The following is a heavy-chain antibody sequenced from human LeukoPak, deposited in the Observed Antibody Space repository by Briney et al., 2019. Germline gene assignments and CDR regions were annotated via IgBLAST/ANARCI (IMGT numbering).Heavy chain of an antibody. CDR1: SGHY. V-gene: IGHV4-38-2*02. J-gene: IGHJ4*02. CDR2: IYQSGST. Sequence: SETLSLTCSVASGHYWGWIRQPPGKGLEWIGSIYQSGSTYYNPSLKGRFIISIDTSNNQMSLRVPSVTVADTAMYFCARNGDGRQLSKYYFDSWGQGTLVTVSS. CDR3: ARNGDGRQLSKYYFDS. D-gene: IGHD5-18*01.